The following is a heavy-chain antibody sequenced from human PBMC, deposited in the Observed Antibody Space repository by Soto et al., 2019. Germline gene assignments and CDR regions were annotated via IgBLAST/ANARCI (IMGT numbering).Heavy chain of an antibody. CDR1: GGSISSGDYY. Sequence: PSETLSLTCTVSGGSISSGDYYWSWIRQPPGKGLEWIGYIYYSGSTYYNPSLKSRVTISVDTSKNQFSPKLSSVTAADTAVYYCVRETCTSASCPWGWFDPWGQGTLVTVSS. CDR3: VRETCTSASCPWGWFDP. J-gene: IGHJ5*02. V-gene: IGHV4-30-4*01. CDR2: IYYSGST. D-gene: IGHD2-2*01.